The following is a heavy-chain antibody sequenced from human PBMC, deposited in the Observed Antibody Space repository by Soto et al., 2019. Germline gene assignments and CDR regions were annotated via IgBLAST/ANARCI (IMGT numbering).Heavy chain of an antibody. J-gene: IGHJ4*02. D-gene: IGHD5-12*01. CDR3: ARDLGSGYDPGDY. V-gene: IGHV1-69*12. CDR2: IIPTIDTT. Sequence: QVQLVQSGAEVKKPGSSVKVSCKASGDTFTIFAISWVRQAPGQGLEWMGGIIPTIDTTNYAQRFQGRITITGDESTGTAYMELSSLKSEDTAVYYCARDLGSGYDPGDYWGQGTLVTVSS. CDR1: GDTFTIFA.